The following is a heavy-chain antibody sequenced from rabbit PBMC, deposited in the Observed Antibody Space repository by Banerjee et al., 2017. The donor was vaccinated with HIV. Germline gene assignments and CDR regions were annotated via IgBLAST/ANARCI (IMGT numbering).Heavy chain of an antibody. J-gene: IGHJ4*01. CDR3: ARAQSGAISYGFNL. CDR1: GLDFSSSYW. D-gene: IGHD6-1*01. V-gene: IGHV1S45*01. CDR2: INTSSGST. Sequence: QQQLEESGGDLVKPGASLTLTCTASGLDFSSSYWICWVRQAPGKGLEWIACINTSSGSTVYATWAKGRFTISKTSWTTVTLQMTSLTAADTATYFCARAQSGAISYGFNLWGPGTLVTVS.